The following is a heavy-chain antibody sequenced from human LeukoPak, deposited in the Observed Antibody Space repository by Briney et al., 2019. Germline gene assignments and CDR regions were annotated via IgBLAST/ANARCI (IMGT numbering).Heavy chain of an antibody. J-gene: IGHJ4*02. V-gene: IGHV1-69*13. D-gene: IGHD1-26*01. CDR2: IIPIYGTP. CDR3: ARVGVGAVQYYSDS. Sequence: SVKVSCKASGGIFSSYAFSWVRQAPGQGLEWMGGIIPIYGTPNYSQKFRGRVTITADESASTTYMELSSLRSADTAVYYCARVGVGAVQYYSDSWGQGTLVTVSS. CDR1: GGIFSSYA.